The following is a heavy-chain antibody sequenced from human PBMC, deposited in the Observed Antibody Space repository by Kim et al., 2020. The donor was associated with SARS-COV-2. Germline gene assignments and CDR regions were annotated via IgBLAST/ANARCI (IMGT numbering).Heavy chain of an antibody. CDR2: IKPNSGAT. D-gene: IGHD3-10*01. CDR3: ARSVVRGRTNWFDP. J-gene: IGHJ5*02. Sequence: ASVKVSCKASGYTFTGYYIHWLRQAPGQGPEWMGWIKPNSGATNYAQNFQGRVTMTRDTSISTAYMQLSRLRSDDTAVYYCARSVVRGRTNWFDPWGQGTLVTVSS. V-gene: IGHV1-2*02. CDR1: GYTFTGYY.